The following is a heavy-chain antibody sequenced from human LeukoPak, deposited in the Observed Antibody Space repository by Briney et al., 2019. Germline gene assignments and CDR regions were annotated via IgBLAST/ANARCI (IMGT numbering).Heavy chain of an antibody. CDR1: GFTFSSYS. CDR3: AKMKGHPLPKYYMDV. J-gene: IGHJ6*01. Sequence: GGSLRLSCEGSGFTFSSYSMIWVRQAPGKGLEWISSIRGDSTETRHADSLMGRFTISRDNAKKSLYLQMNSLRAEDTAIYYCAKMKGHPLPKYYMDVWGQGTTVTVSS. CDR2: IRGDSTET. V-gene: IGHV3-21*04. D-gene: IGHD1-26*01.